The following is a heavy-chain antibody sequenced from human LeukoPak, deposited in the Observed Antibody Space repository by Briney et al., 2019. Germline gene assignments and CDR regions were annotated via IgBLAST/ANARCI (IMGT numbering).Heavy chain of an antibody. D-gene: IGHD3-22*01. Sequence: APVKVSCKASGYTFTGYYMHWVRQAPGQGLEWMGWINPNGGGTNYAQKFQGRVTMTRDTSISTAYMELSRLRSDDTAVYYCARAQHLYYYDSSGYYYDYWGQGTLVTVSS. J-gene: IGHJ4*02. CDR3: ARAQHLYYYDSSGYYYDY. CDR2: INPNGGGT. V-gene: IGHV1-2*02. CDR1: GYTFTGYY.